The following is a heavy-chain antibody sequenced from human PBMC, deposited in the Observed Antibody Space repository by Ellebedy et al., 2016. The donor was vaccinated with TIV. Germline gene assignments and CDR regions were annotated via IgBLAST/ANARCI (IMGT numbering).Heavy chain of an antibody. CDR1: GGSISSSYW. V-gene: IGHV4-4*02. CDR3: ARSPTMTTVDV. J-gene: IGHJ6*04. D-gene: IGHD4-11*01. Sequence: MPSETLSLTCAVSGGSISSSYWWSLVRQPPGKGMEWSGEIYHSGTINYNPYLTSRVTISVDKSRNQFSLRLNSVTAADTAVYYCARSPTMTTVDVWGRGTTVTVSS. CDR2: IYHSGTI.